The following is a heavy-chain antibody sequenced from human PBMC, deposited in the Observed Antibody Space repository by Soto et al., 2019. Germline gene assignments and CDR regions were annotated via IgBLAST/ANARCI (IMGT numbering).Heavy chain of an antibody. CDR1: GGTFSSYA. CDR3: ARGGRINQEYWFDP. Sequence: QVQLVQSGAEVKKPGSSVKVSCKASGGTFSSYAISWVRQAPGQGLEWMGGIIPIFGTANYAQKFQGRVTITADESTSTGCVELGSLRSEDTAVYYCARGGRINQEYWFDPWGQGTLVTVSS. V-gene: IGHV1-69*01. J-gene: IGHJ5*02. CDR2: IIPIFGTA.